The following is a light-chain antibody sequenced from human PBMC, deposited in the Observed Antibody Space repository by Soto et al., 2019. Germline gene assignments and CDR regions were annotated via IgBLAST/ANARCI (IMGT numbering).Light chain of an antibody. CDR1: SSDVGIYNL. Sequence: QSALTQPASVSGSPGQSITISCTGTSSDVGIYNLVSWYQQHPGKAPKLMIYEGSKRPSGVTNRFSGSKSCNTASLTISWLPAEDEAVYYCCSYAGSSTHVVFGGGTKLTVL. CDR2: EGS. J-gene: IGLJ2*01. CDR3: CSYAGSSTHVV. V-gene: IGLV2-23*01.